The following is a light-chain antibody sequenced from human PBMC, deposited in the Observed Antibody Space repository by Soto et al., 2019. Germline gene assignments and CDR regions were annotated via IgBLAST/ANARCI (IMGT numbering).Light chain of an antibody. CDR1: SSDVGDYNH. V-gene: IGLV2-14*01. CDR2: DVS. Sequence: QSALTQPASVSGSPGQWITISCTGTSSDVGDYNHVSWYQQHPGKAPKLMIYDVSHRPSGVSNRFSGSKSGNTASLTISGLQAEDEAYYYCSSYTTSSTLFGGGTKLTVL. J-gene: IGLJ2*01. CDR3: SSYTTSSTL.